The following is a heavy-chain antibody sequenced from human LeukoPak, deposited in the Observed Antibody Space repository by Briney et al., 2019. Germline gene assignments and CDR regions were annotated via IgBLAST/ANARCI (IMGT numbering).Heavy chain of an antibody. Sequence: PGGSLRLSCAASGFTFSSYSMNWVRQAPGKGLEWVSSISSSSYIYYADSVKGRFTISRDNAKNSLYLQMNSLRAEDTAVYYCARAYSPGRFDPWGQGTLVTVSS. CDR2: ISSSSYI. V-gene: IGHV3-21*01. CDR3: ARAYSPGRFDP. CDR1: GFTFSSYS. J-gene: IGHJ5*02. D-gene: IGHD5-18*01.